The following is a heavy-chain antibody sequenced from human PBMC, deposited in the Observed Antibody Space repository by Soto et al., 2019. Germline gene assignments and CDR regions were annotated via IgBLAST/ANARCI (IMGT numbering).Heavy chain of an antibody. J-gene: IGHJ4*02. CDR1: GFTFGGYA. Sequence: GSLRLSCTASGFTFGGYAMSWVLQAPGKGLEWVGFIRSKAYGGTTEYAASVKGRFTISRDDSKSIAYLQMNSLKTEDTAVYYCTRDYDFWSGYSIINFDYWGQGTLVTVSS. V-gene: IGHV3-49*04. CDR2: IRSKAYGGTT. CDR3: TRDYDFWSGYSIINFDY. D-gene: IGHD3-3*01.